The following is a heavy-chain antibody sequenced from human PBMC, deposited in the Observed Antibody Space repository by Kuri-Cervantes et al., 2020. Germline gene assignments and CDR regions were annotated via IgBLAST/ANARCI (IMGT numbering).Heavy chain of an antibody. V-gene: IGHV3-30*02. CDR2: IRYDGSFK. J-gene: IGHJ3*01. CDR3: VRLGNAFDL. Sequence: GESLKISCAASGFTFSSYGMHWVRLAPGKGLEWATFIRYDGSFKDYSDSVKGRFSISRDNSKNTLYLQMNSLRDDDTSIYYCVRLGNAFDLWGQGTKVTVSS. D-gene: IGHD3-16*01. CDR1: GFTFSSYG.